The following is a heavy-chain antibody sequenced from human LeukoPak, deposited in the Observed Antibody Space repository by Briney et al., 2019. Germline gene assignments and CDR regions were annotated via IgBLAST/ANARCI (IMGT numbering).Heavy chain of an antibody. CDR3: VRWVDY. V-gene: IGHV3-7*01. CDR1: GLTFSVYW. D-gene: IGHD3-16*01. Sequence: GGSLRLSCAASGLTFSVYWMSWVREAPGEGLEWLASIQEAGSDQYSVDSVKRGFTISRDNASNSLYPQMTSLRGEDAAIYYCVRWVDYWGQGALVTVS. CDR2: IQEAGSDQ. J-gene: IGHJ4*02.